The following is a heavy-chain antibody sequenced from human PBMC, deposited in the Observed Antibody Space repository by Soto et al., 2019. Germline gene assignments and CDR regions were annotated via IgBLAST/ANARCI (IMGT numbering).Heavy chain of an antibody. V-gene: IGHV3-7*01. J-gene: IGHJ4*02. CDR2: INQGGRAK. CDR1: TFTFSNHW. Sequence: EVQLVESGGGLVQPGGSLRLSCAASTFTFSNHWMSWVRQAPGKGLEWVANINQGGRAKYYLDSVKGRFTISRDNAKNSLDLQMNSLRAEDTAVYYCARIYCSTTSCDIDYWGQGTLVTVSS. CDR3: ARIYCSTTSCDIDY. D-gene: IGHD2-2*02.